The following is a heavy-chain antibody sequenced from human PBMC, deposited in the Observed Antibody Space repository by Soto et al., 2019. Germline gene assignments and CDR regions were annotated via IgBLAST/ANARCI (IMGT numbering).Heavy chain of an antibody. CDR2: IYYSGST. CDR3: ARVSHLDGYGMDV. CDR1: GSSISSGDYY. V-gene: IGHV4-30-4*01. Sequence: SETLSRTCTVSGSSISSGDYYWSWIRQPPGKGLEWIGYIYYSGSTYYNPSLKSRVTISVDTSKNQFSLKLSSVTAADTAVYYCARVSHLDGYGMDVWGQGTTVTVS. J-gene: IGHJ6*02.